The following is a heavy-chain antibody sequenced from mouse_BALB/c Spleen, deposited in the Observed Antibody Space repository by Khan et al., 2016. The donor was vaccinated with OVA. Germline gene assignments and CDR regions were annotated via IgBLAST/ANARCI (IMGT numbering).Heavy chain of an antibody. J-gene: IGHJ4*01. Sequence: VQLQESGPGLVAPSQSLSITCTISGFSLTNYGINWVRQPPGKGLEWLVVIWSDGSTTYNSALKSRLTITKDNSKSQVFLKMNRLQTDDTAIYFCARQPYYHYNVMDYWGQGTSVTVSS. CDR1: GFSLTNYG. CDR3: ARQPYYHYNVMDY. V-gene: IGHV2-6-1*01. CDR2: IWSDGST. D-gene: IGHD2-10*01.